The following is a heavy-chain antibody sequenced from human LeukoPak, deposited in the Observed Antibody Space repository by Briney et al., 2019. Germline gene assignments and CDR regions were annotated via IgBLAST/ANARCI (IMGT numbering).Heavy chain of an antibody. Sequence: SETLSLTCAVYGGSFSGYYWSWIRQPPGKGLEWIGEIDHSGSTNYNPSLKSRVTISVDTPKNQFSLKLSSVTAADTAVYYCARTVVHYYDSSGHPGGYFDYWGQGTLVTVSS. V-gene: IGHV4-34*01. CDR2: IDHSGST. J-gene: IGHJ4*02. CDR3: ARTVVHYYDSSGHPGGYFDY. CDR1: GGSFSGYY. D-gene: IGHD3-22*01.